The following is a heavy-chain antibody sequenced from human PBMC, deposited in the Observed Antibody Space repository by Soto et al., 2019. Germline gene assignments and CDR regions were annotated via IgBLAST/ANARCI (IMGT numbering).Heavy chain of an antibody. D-gene: IGHD2-2*01. Sequence: EVQLVESGGGLVQPGGSLRLSCAASGFTFSSYSMNWVRRAPGKGLEWVSYISSSSSPIYYADSVKGRFTISRGNAKNSLDLEMNSLRVEDTAVYYCEVASTSRNWDFDLWGRGTLVTVSS. CDR3: EVASTSRNWDFDL. CDR1: GFTFSSYS. CDR2: ISSSSSPI. J-gene: IGHJ2*01. V-gene: IGHV3-48*01.